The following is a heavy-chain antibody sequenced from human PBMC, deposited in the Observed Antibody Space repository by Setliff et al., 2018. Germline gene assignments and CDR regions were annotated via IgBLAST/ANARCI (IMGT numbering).Heavy chain of an antibody. V-gene: IGHV4-34*01. CDR2: INHYGST. Sequence: KPSETLSLTCAVYDGSFSDYYWSWIRQPPGKGLEWIGEINHYGSTNYKSSLRSRVTISLDTSENQFSLKLNSVTAADTAVYYCRFWSSYYKNDYWAQGTLVTVSS. D-gene: IGHD3-3*01. CDR1: DGSFSDYY. J-gene: IGHJ4*02. CDR3: RFWSSYYKNDY.